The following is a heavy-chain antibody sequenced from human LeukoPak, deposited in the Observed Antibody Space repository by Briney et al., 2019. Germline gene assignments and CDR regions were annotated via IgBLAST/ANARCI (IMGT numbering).Heavy chain of an antibody. CDR3: AREEDVDTASSLDY. J-gene: IGHJ4*02. CDR2: ISYDGSNK. D-gene: IGHD5-18*01. Sequence: GGSLRLSCAASGFTFDDYTMHWVRQAPGKGLEWVAVISYDGSNKYYADSVKGRFTISRDNSKNTLYLQMNSLRAEDTAVYYCAREEDVDTASSLDYWGQGTLVTVSS. V-gene: IGHV3-30*04. CDR1: GFTFDDYT.